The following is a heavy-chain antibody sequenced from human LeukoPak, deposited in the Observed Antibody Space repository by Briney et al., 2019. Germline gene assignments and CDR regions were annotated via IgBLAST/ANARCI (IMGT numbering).Heavy chain of an antibody. CDR2: MWSDGNNK. Sequence: GTSLRLSCAASGFSFSGYGMHWVRQAPAKGLGWVAVMWSDGNNKNYADSVKGRFTVSRDTSTSTLYLHMNSLRTEDTAVYFCARDLDTNSRFSWLDPWGQGTLVTVSS. V-gene: IGHV3-30*06. CDR3: ARDLDTNSRFSWLDP. CDR1: GFSFSGYG. J-gene: IGHJ5*02. D-gene: IGHD6-13*01.